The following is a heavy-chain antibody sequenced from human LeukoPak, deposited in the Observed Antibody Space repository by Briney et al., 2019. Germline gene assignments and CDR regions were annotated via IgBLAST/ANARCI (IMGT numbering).Heavy chain of an antibody. CDR3: ARLPLYGGTLYYLDY. CDR2: IYYSGSP. Sequence: SETLSLTCTVSGDSISSSSNFWGWIRQPPGKGLEWIGSIYYSGSPYYNPSLKSRVTISVDTYKKQFSLTLSSVTAADTAVYYCARLPLYGGTLYYLDYWGQGTLVTVAS. V-gene: IGHV4-39*01. CDR1: GDSISSSSNF. J-gene: IGHJ4*02. D-gene: IGHD4-23*01.